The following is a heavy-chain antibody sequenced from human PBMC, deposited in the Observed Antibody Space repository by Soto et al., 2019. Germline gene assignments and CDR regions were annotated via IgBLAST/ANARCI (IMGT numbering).Heavy chain of an antibody. J-gene: IGHJ5*02. CDR2: INYRGTT. CDR3: ARLVACSGGSCKFDP. Sequence: QLQLEESGPGLVKPSETMSLTCTVSGVSISSTRYLWAWVRQSPALGLEWIGSINYRGTTFYIASLNSRATISIDTSKNQFSLRLKSVTAADTAVYYCARLVACSGGSCKFDPWGQGTLVTVSS. CDR1: GVSISSTRYL. D-gene: IGHD2-15*01. V-gene: IGHV4-39*01.